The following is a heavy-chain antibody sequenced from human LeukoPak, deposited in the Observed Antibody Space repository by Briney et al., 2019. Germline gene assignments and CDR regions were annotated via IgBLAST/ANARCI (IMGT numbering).Heavy chain of an antibody. CDR3: AREWFEDY. Sequence: GGSLRLSCAASGFTFSSYSMNWVRQAPGKGLEWVSSISSRSNYIFYADSMKGRFTVSRDNAKNLLYLQINSLRAEDTAVYYCAREWFEDYWGQGTVVTVSS. D-gene: IGHD3-22*01. CDR2: ISSRSNYI. CDR1: GFTFSSYS. V-gene: IGHV3-21*01. J-gene: IGHJ4*02.